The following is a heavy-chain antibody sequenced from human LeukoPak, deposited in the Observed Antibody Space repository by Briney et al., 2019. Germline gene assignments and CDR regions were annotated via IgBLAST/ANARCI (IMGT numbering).Heavy chain of an antibody. D-gene: IGHD3-22*01. CDR2: INHSGST. J-gene: IGHJ3*02. Sequence: SETLSLTCAVYGGSFSGYYWSWIRQPPGKGLEWIGEINHSGSTNYNPSLKSRVTISVDTSKNQFSLKLSSVTAADTAVYYCARKYYYDSSGYYSGAPDAFDIWGQGTMVTVSS. V-gene: IGHV4-34*01. CDR3: ARKYYYDSSGYYSGAPDAFDI. CDR1: GGSFSGYY.